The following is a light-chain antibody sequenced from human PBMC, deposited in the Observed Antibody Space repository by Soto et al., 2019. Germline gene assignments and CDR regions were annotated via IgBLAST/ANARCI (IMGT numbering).Light chain of an antibody. J-gene: IGKJ1*01. Sequence: DIVMTQSPDSLAVSLGERATINCKSSQSVLYSSNNKNCLAWYQQKPGQPPKLLIYWASTRESGVPDRFSGSGSGTDFTLTISSLQAEDVAVYYCQQYFSTPWTFGQGTKVVIK. V-gene: IGKV4-1*01. CDR3: QQYFSTPWT. CDR2: WAS. CDR1: QSVLYSSNNKNC.